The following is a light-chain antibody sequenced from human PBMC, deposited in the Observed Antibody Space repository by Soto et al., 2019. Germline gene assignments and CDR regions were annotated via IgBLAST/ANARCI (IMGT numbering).Light chain of an antibody. J-gene: IGLJ1*01. CDR2: DVN. CDR3: CSHGGANNFYV. Sequence: QSVLTQPRSVSGSPGQSVTISCTGTSSDVGGYNSVSWYQQHPGKAPKLMIYDVNKRPSGVPDRFSGSKSGNTASLTISGLQAEDEADYYCCSHGGANNFYVFGTGTKVTVL. CDR1: SSDVGGYNS. V-gene: IGLV2-11*01.